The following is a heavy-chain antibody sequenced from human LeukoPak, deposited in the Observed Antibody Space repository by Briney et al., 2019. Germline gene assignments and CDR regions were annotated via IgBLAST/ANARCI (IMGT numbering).Heavy chain of an antibody. J-gene: IGHJ4*02. CDR1: GGTFSSYA. V-gene: IGHV1-69*04. CDR2: IIPILGIA. CDR3: ARAIVGARHPSPYYFDY. Sequence: SVKVSCKASGGTFSSYAISWVRQVPGQGLEWMGRIIPILGIANYAQKFQGRVTITADKSTSTAYMELSSLRSEDTAVYYCARAIVGARHPSPYYFDYWGQGTLVTVSS. D-gene: IGHD1-26*01.